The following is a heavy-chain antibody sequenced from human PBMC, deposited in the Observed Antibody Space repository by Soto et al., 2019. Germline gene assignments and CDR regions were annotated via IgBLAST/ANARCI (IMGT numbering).Heavy chain of an antibody. CDR3: ARAFQYSSSSVTYYYYGMDV. CDR1: GGTFSSYV. J-gene: IGHJ6*02. D-gene: IGHD6-6*01. Sequence: GASVKVSCKASGGTFSSYVISWVRQAPGQGLEWMGGIIPIFGTANYAQKFQGRVTITADKSTSTAYMELSSLRSEDTAVYYCARAFQYSSSSVTYYYYGMDVWGQGTTVTVSS. V-gene: IGHV1-69*06. CDR2: IIPIFGTA.